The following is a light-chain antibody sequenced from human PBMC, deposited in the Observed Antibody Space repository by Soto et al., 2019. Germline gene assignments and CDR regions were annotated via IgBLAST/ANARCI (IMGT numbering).Light chain of an antibody. CDR1: QNIRNW. CDR3: KQYNTYST. CDR2: DAS. J-gene: IGKJ5*01. V-gene: IGKV1-5*01. Sequence: DIQMTQSPSTLSASVGDSVTLTCRASQNIRNWLAWYQQKPGKAPNTLIYDASSLKSGVQARFSGSGSGTEFTLTISSLQPDDFATYYCKQYNTYSTFGQGTRVEIK.